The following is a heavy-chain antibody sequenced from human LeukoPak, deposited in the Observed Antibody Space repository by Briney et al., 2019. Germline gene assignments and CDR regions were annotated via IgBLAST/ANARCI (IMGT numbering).Heavy chain of an antibody. CDR2: ISSSSSYI. J-gene: IGHJ4*02. CDR1: GFTFSNYN. Sequence: GGSLRLSCAASGFTFSNYNMNWVRQAPGKGLEWVSSISSSSSYIYYGDSVKGRFTISRDNAKNSLFLQTNSLRAEDTAVYYCARVLSVKLERQLYYFDYWGQGTLVTVSS. D-gene: IGHD1-1*01. V-gene: IGHV3-21*01. CDR3: ARVLSVKLERQLYYFDY.